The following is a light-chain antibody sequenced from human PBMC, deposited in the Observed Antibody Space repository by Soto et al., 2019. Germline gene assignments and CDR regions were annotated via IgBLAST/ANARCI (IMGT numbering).Light chain of an antibody. CDR2: VNS. Sequence: QSVLTQPPSVSGAPGQRVTISCTGSYSNIGSGYDVHWYQQLPGSAPKLLIYVNSNRPSGVPDRFSASKSGTSASLAITGLQAEDEADYYCQSYDGSLRGSVFGGVTKLTVL. J-gene: IGLJ3*02. CDR1: YSNIGSGYD. CDR3: QSYDGSLRGSV. V-gene: IGLV1-40*01.